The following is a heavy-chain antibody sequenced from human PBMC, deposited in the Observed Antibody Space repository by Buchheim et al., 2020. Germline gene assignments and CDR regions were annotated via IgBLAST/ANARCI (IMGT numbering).Heavy chain of an antibody. J-gene: IGHJ4*02. D-gene: IGHD2-2*01. CDR2: IYTGDSDT. CDR1: GYSFATYW. CDR3: ARPRGYCSSSSCYDFDY. Sequence: EVQLVQSGAEVKKPGESLKISCKGSGYSFATYWIGWVRQMPGRGLEWMGMIYTGDSDTRYSPSFQGQVTISVDRSIGTAYLQWSSLKASDTALYYCARPRGYCSSSSCYDFDYWGQGTL. V-gene: IGHV5-51*01.